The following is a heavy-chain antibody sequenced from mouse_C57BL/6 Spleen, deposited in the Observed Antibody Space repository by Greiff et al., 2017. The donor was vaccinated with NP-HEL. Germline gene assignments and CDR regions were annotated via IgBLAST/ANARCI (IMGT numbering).Heavy chain of an antibody. D-gene: IGHD2-4*01. CDR3: ARAQLRRYAMDY. CDR1: GYTFTDYN. V-gene: IGHV1-18*01. J-gene: IGHJ4*01. CDR2: INPNNGGT. Sequence: EVQLQQSGPELVKPGASVKIPCKASGYTFTDYNMDWVKQSHGKRLEWIGDINPNNGGTIYNQKFKGKATLTVDKSSSTAYMELRSLTSEDTAVYYCARAQLRRYAMDYWGQGTSVTVSS.